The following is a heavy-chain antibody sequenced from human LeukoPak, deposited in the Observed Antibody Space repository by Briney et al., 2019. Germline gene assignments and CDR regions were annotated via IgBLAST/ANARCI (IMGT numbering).Heavy chain of an antibody. D-gene: IGHD3-10*01. CDR1: VFAFSDYY. V-gene: IGHV3-11*04. Sequence: GGSLRLSCAASVFAFSDYYMSWIRQAPGEGLESISYISSSGNTIHDADSLKGRFTISRDNARNSLYLQMNSLRVEDTAVYYCARDLGSGAFDIWGQGTMVTVSS. CDR2: ISSSGNTI. CDR3: ARDLGSGAFDI. J-gene: IGHJ3*02.